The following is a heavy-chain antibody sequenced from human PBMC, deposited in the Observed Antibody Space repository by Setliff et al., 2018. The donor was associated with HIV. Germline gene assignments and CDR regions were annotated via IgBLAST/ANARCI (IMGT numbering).Heavy chain of an antibody. V-gene: IGHV4-39*07. CDR1: GGSISSSSYY. J-gene: IGHJ5*02. CDR3: ARDWHLLGFDP. CDR2: IYYSGNT. Sequence: PSETLSLTCTVSGGSISSSSYYWGWIRQPPGKGLEWIGSIYYSGNTYYNPSLKSRVTISVDTSKNQFSLKLTSVTAADTAVYFCARDWHLLGFDPWGQGTLVTVSS.